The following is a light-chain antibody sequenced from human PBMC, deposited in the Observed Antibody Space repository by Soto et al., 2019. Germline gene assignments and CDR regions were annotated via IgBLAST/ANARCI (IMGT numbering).Light chain of an antibody. V-gene: IGKV1-5*01. CDR2: DAS. CDR1: QSIIGY. Sequence: DIQMTQSASTLSASVGDRFTIAFRASQSIIGYLAWYQQKPGKAPKLLIYDASNLESGVPSRFSGSGSGTEFTLTISRLEPEDSAVYFCQQLNSYPITFGQGTRLEI. CDR3: QQLNSYPIT. J-gene: IGKJ5*01.